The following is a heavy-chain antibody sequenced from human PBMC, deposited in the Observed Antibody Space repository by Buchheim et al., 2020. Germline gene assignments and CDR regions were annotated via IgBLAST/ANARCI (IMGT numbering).Heavy chain of an antibody. CDR2: ISYGGSNK. D-gene: IGHD2-8*01. V-gene: IGHV3-30*03. CDR1: GCTFSSYG. J-gene: IGHJ4*02. Sequence: QAQLVESGGGVVQPGRSLRLSCAASGCTFSSYGMHWVRQAPGKGLEWVAVISYGGSNKYYADSVKGRFTISRDNAKNTMYLQMNSLRAEDTAVYYCIVLMVYASFDYWGQGTL. CDR3: IVLMVYASFDY.